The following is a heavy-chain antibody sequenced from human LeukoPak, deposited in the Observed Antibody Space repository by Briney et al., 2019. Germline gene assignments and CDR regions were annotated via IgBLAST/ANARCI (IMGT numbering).Heavy chain of an antibody. CDR2: IKQDGSEK. CDR3: ARDDYGDYGRFFDY. CDR1: GFTFSSYW. V-gene: IGHV3-7*01. D-gene: IGHD4-17*01. J-gene: IGHJ4*02. Sequence: GGSLRLSCAASGFTFSSYWMSWVRQAPGKGLEWVANIKQDGSEKYYVDSVKGRFTISRDNAKNSLYLQMNSLRAEDTAVYYCARDDYGDYGRFFDYWGQGTLVTVSS.